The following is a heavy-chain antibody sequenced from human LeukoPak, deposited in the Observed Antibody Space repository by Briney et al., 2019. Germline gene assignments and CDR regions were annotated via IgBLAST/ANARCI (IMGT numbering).Heavy chain of an antibody. V-gene: IGHV4-38-2*02. CDR3: ASSTIFGVVANWFDP. CDR1: GYSITSDYY. D-gene: IGHD3-3*01. J-gene: IGHJ5*02. Sequence: SETLSLTCTVSGYSITSDYYWGWIRQPPGKGLEWIGSFYHGGSTYYNPSLKSRVTISVDTSKNQFSLKLSSVTAADTAVYYCASSTIFGVVANWFDPWGQGTLVSVSS. CDR2: FYHGGST.